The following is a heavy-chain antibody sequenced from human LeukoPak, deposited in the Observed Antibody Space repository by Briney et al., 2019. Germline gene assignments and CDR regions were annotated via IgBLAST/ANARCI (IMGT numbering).Heavy chain of an antibody. J-gene: IGHJ3*02. V-gene: IGHV3-48*01. Sequence: PGGSLRLSCAASGFTLSSYSMNWVRQAPGKGLEWVAYISSRSFSIYYADSVKGRFTISSDNAKDSLYLQMNSLRAEDTAVYYCAKEHGETTFDASDIWGQGTMVTGSS. D-gene: IGHD1-7*01. CDR3: AKEHGETTFDASDI. CDR2: ISSRSFSI. CDR1: GFTLSSYS.